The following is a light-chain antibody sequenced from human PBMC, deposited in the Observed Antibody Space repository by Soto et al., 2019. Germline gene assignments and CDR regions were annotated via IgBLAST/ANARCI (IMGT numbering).Light chain of an antibody. CDR1: QSVSNN. J-gene: IGKJ1*01. Sequence: EIVLTESPCTLSLSTGERATLSCSASQSVSNNYLAWYQQKPGQAPRLLIYGASNRATGIPARFTGSGSGTEFTLTISSLQSEDFAVYFCQQYFNWPRTFGQGTKVDIK. V-gene: IGKV3-15*01. CDR3: QQYFNWPRT. CDR2: GAS.